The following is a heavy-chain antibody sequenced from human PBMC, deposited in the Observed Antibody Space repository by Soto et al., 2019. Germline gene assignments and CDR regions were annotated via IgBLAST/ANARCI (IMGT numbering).Heavy chain of an antibody. CDR3: ARDFSMLIVATGY. V-gene: IGHV3-33*08. D-gene: IGHD3-16*01. CDR2: IWYDGSNT. Sequence: PGGSLRLSCAASGFTFSSYAMHWVRQAPGKGLEWVGFIWYDGSNTFYAESVKGRFTISRDNSKNTVYLQINALRAEDTAVYYCARDFSMLIVATGYWGQGTLVTVSS. CDR1: GFTFSSYA. J-gene: IGHJ4*02.